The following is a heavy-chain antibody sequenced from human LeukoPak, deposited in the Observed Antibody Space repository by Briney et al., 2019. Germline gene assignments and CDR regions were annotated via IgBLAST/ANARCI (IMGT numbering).Heavy chain of an antibody. D-gene: IGHD2-21*02. CDR3: TSWGDTTAEYFQR. Sequence: EGSLRLSCVVSGFTFSRCWMNWVRQAPGKGLEWVAHINPDGRDTYYVDSVKGRFTISRDNAQNSMYLQMNSLRVEDTAVYYCTSWGDTTAEYFQRWGQGTLVTVSS. CDR1: GFTFSRCW. V-gene: IGHV3-7*01. CDR2: INPDGRDT. J-gene: IGHJ1*01.